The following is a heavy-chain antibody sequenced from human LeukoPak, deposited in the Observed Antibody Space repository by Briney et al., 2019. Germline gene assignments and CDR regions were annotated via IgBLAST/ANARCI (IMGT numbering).Heavy chain of an antibody. Sequence: GGSLRLSCAASGFTFSSYAMSWVRQAPGKGLEWVSAISGSGGSTYYADSVKGRFTISRDNSKNTLYLQMNSLRAEDTAVYYCAKDQGGYREFYFPLSHWGQGTLVTVSS. V-gene: IGHV3-23*01. J-gene: IGHJ4*02. CDR1: GFTFSSYA. CDR2: ISGSGGST. D-gene: IGHD2/OR15-2a*01. CDR3: AKDQGGYREFYFPLSH.